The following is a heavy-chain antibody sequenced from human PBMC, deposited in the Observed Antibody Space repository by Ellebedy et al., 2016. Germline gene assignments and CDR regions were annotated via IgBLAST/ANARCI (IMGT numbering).Heavy chain of an antibody. J-gene: IGHJ5*02. CDR1: GFSVSSNY. D-gene: IGHD2-15*01. CDR3: ARGVGSGWFDP. Sequence: GGSLRLSCVVSGFSVSSNYMTWVRQAPGKGLEWVSAISGRGDVTYYADSVKGRFTISRDNSKNTLYLQMNSLRAEDTAVYYCARGVGSGWFDPWGQGTLVTVSS. V-gene: IGHV3-53*01. CDR2: SGRGDVT.